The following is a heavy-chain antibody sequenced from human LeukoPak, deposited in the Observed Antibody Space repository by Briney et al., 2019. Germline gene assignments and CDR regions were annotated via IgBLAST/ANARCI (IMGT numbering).Heavy chain of an antibody. J-gene: IGHJ5*02. D-gene: IGHD2-2*01. V-gene: IGHV1-69*01. CDR2: IIPIFGTA. Sequence: SVKVSCKASGGTFSSYAISWVRQAPGQGLEWMGGIIPIFGTANYAQKFQGRVTITADESTSTAYTELSSLRSEDTAVYYCARDGGYCSSTSCQPYNWFDPWGQGTLVTVSS. CDR1: GGTFSSYA. CDR3: ARDGGYCSSTSCQPYNWFDP.